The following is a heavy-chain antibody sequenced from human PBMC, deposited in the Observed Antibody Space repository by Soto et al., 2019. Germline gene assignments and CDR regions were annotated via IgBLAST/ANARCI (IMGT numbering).Heavy chain of an antibody. CDR2: FDPEDGET. V-gene: IGHV1-24*01. CDR1: GYTLTELS. Sequence: ASVKVSCKVSGYTLTELSMHWVRQAPGKGREWMGGFDPEDGETIYAQKFQGRVTMTEDTSTDTAYMELSSLRSEDTAVYYCATLAAHYSDTSGHDYWGQGTLVTVS. J-gene: IGHJ4*02. CDR3: ATLAAHYSDTSGHDY. D-gene: IGHD3-22*01.